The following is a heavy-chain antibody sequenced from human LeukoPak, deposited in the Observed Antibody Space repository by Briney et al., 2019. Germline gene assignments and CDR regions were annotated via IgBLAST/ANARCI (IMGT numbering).Heavy chain of an antibody. Sequence: GGSLRLSCAASGFTFDDYAMHWVRQAPGKGLEWVSGISWNSGSIGYADSVKGRFTISRDNAKKSLYLQLNSLRVEDTAVYYCARWGLGPSFDYWGQGTRVTVSS. CDR3: ARWGLGPSFDY. D-gene: IGHD1-26*01. V-gene: IGHV3-9*01. J-gene: IGHJ4*02. CDR1: GFTFDDYA. CDR2: ISWNSGSI.